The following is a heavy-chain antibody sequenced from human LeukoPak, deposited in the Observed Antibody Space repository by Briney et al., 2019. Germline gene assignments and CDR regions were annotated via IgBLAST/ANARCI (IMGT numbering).Heavy chain of an antibody. V-gene: IGHV3-7*03. J-gene: IGHJ3*01. CDR3: AKDSRRGLVVVSGDAFDF. CDR2: IKQDGSEK. D-gene: IGHD2-15*01. CDR1: GFTFSSYW. Sequence: GGSLRLSCAASGFTFSSYWMSWVRQAPGKGLEWVANIKQDGSEKYYVDSVKGRFTISRDNAKNSLYLQMNSLRAEDTALYYCAKDSRRGLVVVSGDAFDFWGQGTMVTVSS.